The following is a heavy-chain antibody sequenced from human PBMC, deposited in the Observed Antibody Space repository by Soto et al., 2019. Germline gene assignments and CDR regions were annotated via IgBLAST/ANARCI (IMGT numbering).Heavy chain of an antibody. CDR3: ARGSDPYYYYYGMDV. J-gene: IGHJ6*02. V-gene: IGHV1-69*06. CDR1: GGTFSSYA. CDR2: IIPIFGTA. Sequence: SVKVSCKASGGTFSSYAISWVRQAPGQGLEWMGGIIPIFGTANYAQKFQGRVTITAGKSTSTAYMELSSLRSEDTAVYYCARGSDPYYYYYGMDVWGQGTTVTVSS.